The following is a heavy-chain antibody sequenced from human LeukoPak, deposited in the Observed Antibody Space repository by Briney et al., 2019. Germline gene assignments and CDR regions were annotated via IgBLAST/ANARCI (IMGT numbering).Heavy chain of an antibody. CDR3: ARQGPSDAFDI. V-gene: IGHV3-7*01. J-gene: IGHJ3*02. CDR2: IKQDGTEK. Sequence: GGSLRLSCAASGFTFSNYWMSWVRQAPGKGLEWVANIKQDGTEKYYVDSVKGRFTISRDNAKNSLYLQMNSLRVEGSAVYYCARQGPSDAFDIWGQGTMVTVSS. CDR1: GFTFSNYW.